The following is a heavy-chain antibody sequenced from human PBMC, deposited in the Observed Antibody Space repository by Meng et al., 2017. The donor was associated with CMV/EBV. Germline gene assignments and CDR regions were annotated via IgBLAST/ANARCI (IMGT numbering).Heavy chain of an antibody. D-gene: IGHD3-9*01. CDR2: IKQDGSGK. Sequence: GGSLRLSCAASGFTFSSYWMSWVRQAPGKGLEWVANIKQDGSGKYYVDSVKGRFTISRDNAKNSLYLQMNSLRAEDTAVYYCARVFEDRRTYYDILTGYYNPNWFDPWGQGTLVTVSS. CDR3: ARVFEDRRTYYDILTGYYNPNWFDP. CDR1: GFTFSSYW. J-gene: IGHJ5*02. V-gene: IGHV3-7*01.